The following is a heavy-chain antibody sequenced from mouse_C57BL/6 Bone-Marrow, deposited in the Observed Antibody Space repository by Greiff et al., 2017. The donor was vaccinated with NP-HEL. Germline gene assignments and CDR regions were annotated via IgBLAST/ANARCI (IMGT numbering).Heavy chain of an antibody. CDR1: GYTFTSYW. CDR2: IHPNSGST. CDR3: AREWLLRPY. V-gene: IGHV1-64*01. D-gene: IGHD2-3*01. Sequence: QVQLKQPGAELVKPGASVKLSCKASGYTFTSYWMHWVKQRPGQGLEWIGMIHPNSGSTNYNEKFKSKATLTVDKSSSTAYMQLSSLTAEDTAVYYCAREWLLRPYWGQGTLVTVSA. J-gene: IGHJ3*01.